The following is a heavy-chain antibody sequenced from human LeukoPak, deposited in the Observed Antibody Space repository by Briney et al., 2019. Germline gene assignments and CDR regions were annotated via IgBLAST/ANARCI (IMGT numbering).Heavy chain of an antibody. CDR3: ARDSNPLDY. J-gene: IGHJ4*02. Sequence: ASVKVSCKASGYSYYTHWVRQAPGQGLEWMGISDPSGSSTRYAQKFQGRVTMTRDTSTSTDYMELSSLESEDTAIYYCARDSNPLDYWGQGTLVAVSS. CDR2: SDPSGSST. V-gene: IGHV1-46*01. D-gene: IGHD3-3*02. CDR1: GYSYY.